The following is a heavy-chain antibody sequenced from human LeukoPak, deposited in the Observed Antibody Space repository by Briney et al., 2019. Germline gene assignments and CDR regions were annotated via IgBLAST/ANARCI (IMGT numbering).Heavy chain of an antibody. V-gene: IGHV3-7*01. CDR3: AKEGWVS. CDR2: IKPDGSDK. J-gene: IGHJ5*02. D-gene: IGHD3-16*01. CDR1: GFTFSTYW. Sequence: GGSLRLSCATSGFTFSTYWMNWVRQAPGKGLEWVANIKPDGSDKYYVDSVKGRFTISRDNAKSSLYLQMNSLRAEDTAVYYCAKEGWVSWGQGTLVTVSS.